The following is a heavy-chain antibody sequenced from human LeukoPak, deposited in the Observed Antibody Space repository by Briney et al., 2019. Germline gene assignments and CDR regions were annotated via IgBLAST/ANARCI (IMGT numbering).Heavy chain of an antibody. CDR3: ARGGGASQGY. D-gene: IGHD4-17*01. CDR1: GFTFSDYY. Sequence: NSGGSLILSWAASGFTFSDYYMSWSRKAPGKGLEWLSYISSSSTYTNYADSVNGRVTISRDNAKNSLYLPMNTPRAADTAIYYCARGGGASQGYWGQGTLVTVSS. V-gene: IGHV3-11*05. J-gene: IGHJ4*02. CDR2: ISSSSTYT.